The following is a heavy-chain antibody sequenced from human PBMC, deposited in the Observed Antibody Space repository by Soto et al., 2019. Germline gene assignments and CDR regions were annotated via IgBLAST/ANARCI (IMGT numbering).Heavy chain of an antibody. J-gene: IGHJ4*02. V-gene: IGHV4-30-4*01. Sequence: PSETLSLTCTVSGGSISSGDYYWSWIRQPPGKGLEWIGYIYYSGSTYYTPSLKSRVTISVDTSKSQFSLKLSSVTAADTAVYYCVLTFWSGYDHFDYWGQGTLVTVSS. D-gene: IGHD3-3*01. CDR3: VLTFWSGYDHFDY. CDR2: IYYSGST. CDR1: GGSISSGDYY.